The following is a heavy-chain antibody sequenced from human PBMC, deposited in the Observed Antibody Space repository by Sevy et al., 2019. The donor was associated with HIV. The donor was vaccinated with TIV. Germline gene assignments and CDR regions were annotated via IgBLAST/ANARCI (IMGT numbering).Heavy chain of an antibody. V-gene: IGHV3-48*02. J-gene: IGHJ6*02. CDR2: ISYTSTTI. D-gene: IGHD3-22*01. CDR1: GFTFNTYN. Sequence: GGSLRLSCAVSGFTFNTYNMNWVRQAPGKGLEWVSYISYTSTTIYYAVSVRGRFTISRDNAKNTLYLQMNSLRDEDTAVYDCASSDATSRFGYYYFAMDFWGQWTSVTVSS. CDR3: ASSDATSRFGYYYFAMDF.